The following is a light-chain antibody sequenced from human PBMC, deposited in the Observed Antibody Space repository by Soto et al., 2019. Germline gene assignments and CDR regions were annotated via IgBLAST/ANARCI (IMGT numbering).Light chain of an antibody. CDR3: QQANSFPIT. CDR2: AAS. V-gene: IGKV1-12*01. J-gene: IGKJ5*01. CDR1: QHISSS. Sequence: DIQMTQSPSSVSASVGDRVTITCRASQHISSSLAWYQQKPGKAPKLLIYAASSLQSGVPSRFSGSRSETDFTLTISSLQPEDFATYYCQQANSFPITFGQGTRLEIK.